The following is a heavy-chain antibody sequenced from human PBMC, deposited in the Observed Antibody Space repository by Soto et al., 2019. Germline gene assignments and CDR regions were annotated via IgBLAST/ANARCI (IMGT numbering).Heavy chain of an antibody. Sequence: QVQVVESGGGVVQPGRSLRLSCAASGFSFSSYAMHWVRQAPGEGLEWVAVISYDGNNKYYADSVKGRITISRDSSKNMVYLQMNSLRPEDTAVYYCARDPPRGIAAPGTWGSGMDVWGQGTTVTVSS. CDR3: ARDPPRGIAAPGTWGSGMDV. D-gene: IGHD6-13*01. CDR2: ISYDGNNK. CDR1: GFSFSSYA. V-gene: IGHV3-30-3*01. J-gene: IGHJ6*02.